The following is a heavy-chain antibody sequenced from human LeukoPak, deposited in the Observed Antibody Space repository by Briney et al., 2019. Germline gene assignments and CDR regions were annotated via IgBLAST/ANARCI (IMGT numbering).Heavy chain of an antibody. CDR3: SRGDGPFGGVRFDH. V-gene: IGHV1-18*01. J-gene: IGHJ4*02. CDR1: GYTFTAYG. CDR2: ISANSGNT. Sequence: GASVKVSCKASGYTFTAYGISWVRQAPGQGLEWMGWISANSGNTNYAQKVQGRVTMTRDTSTSTAYMELRSLRYDDTAVYYCSRGDGPFGGVRFDHWGQGTLVTVSS. D-gene: IGHD3-16*01.